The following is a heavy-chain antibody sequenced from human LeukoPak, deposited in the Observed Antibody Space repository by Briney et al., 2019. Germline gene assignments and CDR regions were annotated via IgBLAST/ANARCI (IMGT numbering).Heavy chain of an antibody. CDR1: GFTVSSNY. J-gene: IGHJ4*02. CDR3: ARGASRDGSGY. CDR2: IYSGGGT. D-gene: IGHD5-24*01. Sequence: QSGGSLRLSCAASGFTVSSNYMTWVRQATGKGLEWDSVIYSGGGTFYADSVKGGFTISRDNSKNTLYLQMNSLRAEDTAVYYCARGASRDGSGYWGQGTLVIVSS. V-gene: IGHV3-66*01.